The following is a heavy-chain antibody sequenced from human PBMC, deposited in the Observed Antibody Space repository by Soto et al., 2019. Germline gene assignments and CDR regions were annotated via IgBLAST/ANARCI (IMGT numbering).Heavy chain of an antibody. CDR3: ASAVQLERLACYYLDY. CDR2: IIPILGIA. J-gene: IGHJ4*02. CDR1: GGTFSSYT. D-gene: IGHD1-1*01. V-gene: IGHV1-69*02. Sequence: QVQLVQSGAEVKKPGSSVKVSCKASGGTFSSYTISWVRQAPGQGLEWMGRIIPILGIANYAQKFQGRVTITAGKSTSTAYMELSSLRSEDTAVYYCASAVQLERLACYYLDYWGKGTLVTVSS.